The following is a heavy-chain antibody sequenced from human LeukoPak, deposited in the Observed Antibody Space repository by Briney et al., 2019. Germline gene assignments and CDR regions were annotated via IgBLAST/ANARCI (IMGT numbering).Heavy chain of an antibody. CDR3: AKGSTFYYYDSSGFFGDAFDI. CDR1: GFTFYNYA. Sequence: PGRSLRLSCAASGFTFYNYAMHWVRQAPGKGLEWVAVISYDGNNKYYADSVKGRFTISRDNSNNTLYLQMNSLRAEDTAVYYCAKGSTFYYYDSSGFFGDAFDIWGQGTMVTVSS. CDR2: ISYDGNNK. D-gene: IGHD3-22*01. V-gene: IGHV3-30*04. J-gene: IGHJ3*02.